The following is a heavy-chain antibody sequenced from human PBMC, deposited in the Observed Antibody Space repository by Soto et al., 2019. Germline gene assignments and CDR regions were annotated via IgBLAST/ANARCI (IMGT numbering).Heavy chain of an antibody. Sequence: VQLRESGPGLVKPSQSLSLTCTVTTDSISSGNQYWGWIRQPPGKGMARIGYVFSSGTTFYNPATKGRVSISLDASETQFSLKFDSVTEADSAGYYGARVPSPFDYYYAMDVWGQGTTVTVSS. V-gene: IGHV4-30-4*01. J-gene: IGHJ6*01. CDR2: VFSSGTT. D-gene: IGHD3-16*01. CDR3: ARVPSPFDYYYAMDV. CDR1: TDSISSGNQY.